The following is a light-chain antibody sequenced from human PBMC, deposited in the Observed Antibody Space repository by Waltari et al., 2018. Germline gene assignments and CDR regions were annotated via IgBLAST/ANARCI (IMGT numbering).Light chain of an antibody. CDR1: SSSLGDNY. V-gene: IGLV1-51*02. Sequence: QSVLTQPPSVSAAPGQKVTIYCSGSSSSLGDNYVSWYQQLPGTAPRLLMYENNERPSGIPDRFSGSKSGTSATLGITGLQTGDEADYYCGTWDSSLSFYVFGTGTKVTVL. CDR2: ENN. CDR3: GTWDSSLSFYV. J-gene: IGLJ1*01.